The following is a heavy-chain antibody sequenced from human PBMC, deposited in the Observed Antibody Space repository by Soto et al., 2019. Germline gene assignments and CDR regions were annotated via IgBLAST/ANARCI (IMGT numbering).Heavy chain of an antibody. D-gene: IGHD3-3*01. CDR1: GFTFSSYW. Sequence: GGSLRLSCAASGFTFSSYWMSWVRQAPGKGLEWVAVISYDGSNKYYADSVKGRFTISRDNSKNTLYLQMNSLRAEDTAVYYCAKDGFHKYYDFWSGYLHYWGQGTLVTVSS. CDR2: ISYDGSNK. V-gene: IGHV3-30*18. J-gene: IGHJ4*02. CDR3: AKDGFHKYYDFWSGYLHY.